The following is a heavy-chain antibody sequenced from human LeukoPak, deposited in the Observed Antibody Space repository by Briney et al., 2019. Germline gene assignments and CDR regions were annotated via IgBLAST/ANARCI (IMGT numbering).Heavy chain of an antibody. CDR1: GYTFTSYY. Sequence: ASVKVSCKASGYTFTSYYMHWVRQAPGQGLEWMGIINPSGGSTSYAQKFQGRVTMTRDMSTSTVYMELSSLSSVTAADTAVYYCARLASEGGYYRAEYFQHWGQGTLVTVSS. D-gene: IGHD3-22*01. CDR3: ARLASEGGYYRAEYFQH. V-gene: IGHV1-46*01. J-gene: IGHJ1*01. CDR2: INPSGGST.